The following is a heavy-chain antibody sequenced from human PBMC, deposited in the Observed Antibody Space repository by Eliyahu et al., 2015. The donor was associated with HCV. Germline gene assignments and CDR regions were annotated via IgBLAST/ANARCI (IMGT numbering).Heavy chain of an antibody. CDR1: GFTFKNYH. CDR2: IGDSGGST. J-gene: IGHJ4*02. CDR3: AKDANWGFDY. Sequence: EVQLLESGGGLVQPGGSLRLSCAASGFTFKNYHMRWVRQAPGKGLEWVATIGDSGGSTYYADSVKGRFIISRDNSKNTLYLQMSSLRAEDTAIYYCAKDANWGFDYWGQGTLVTVSS. D-gene: IGHD7-27*01. V-gene: IGHV3-23*01.